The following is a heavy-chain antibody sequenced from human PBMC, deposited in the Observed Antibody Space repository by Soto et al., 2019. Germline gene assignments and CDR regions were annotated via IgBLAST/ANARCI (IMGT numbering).Heavy chain of an antibody. D-gene: IGHD3-10*01. CDR2: INHSGST. J-gene: IGHJ6*02. Sequence: SETPALTCAVYGGPFSGYYWSWIRQPPGKGLEWLGEINHSGSTNYNPSLKSRVTISVDTSKNQFSLKVSYVTDADTAVYYCARDRINLLWFGELSYYYYGMDVWGQGTTVT. CDR1: GGPFSGYY. CDR3: ARDRINLLWFGELSYYYYGMDV. V-gene: IGHV4-34*01.